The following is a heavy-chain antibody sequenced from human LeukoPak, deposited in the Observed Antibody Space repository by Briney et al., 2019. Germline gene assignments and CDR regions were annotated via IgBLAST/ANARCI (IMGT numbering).Heavy chain of an antibody. Sequence: PSETLSLTCTVSGGSVSSGSYYWSWIRQPPGKGLEWIGYIYYSGSTNYNPSLKSRVTISVDTSKNQFPLKLSSVTAADTAVYYCASLLYSGSYYGAFDIWGQGTMVTVSS. D-gene: IGHD1-26*01. CDR1: GGSVSSGSYY. CDR2: IYYSGST. V-gene: IGHV4-61*01. CDR3: ASLLYSGSYYGAFDI. J-gene: IGHJ3*02.